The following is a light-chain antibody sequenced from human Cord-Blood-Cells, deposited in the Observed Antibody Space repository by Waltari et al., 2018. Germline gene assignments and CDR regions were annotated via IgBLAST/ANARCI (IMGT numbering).Light chain of an antibody. CDR1: SRDGGRYNL. CDR2: EGS. CDR3: CSYAGSWV. V-gene: IGLV2-23*01. J-gene: IGLJ3*02. Sequence: QSALTQPASVSGSPGQSITISCTGTSRDGGRYNLVSWYQPHPGKAPNLMIYEGSKRPSGVSNRFSGSKSGNTASLTISGLQAEDEADYYCCSYAGSWVFGGGTKLTVL.